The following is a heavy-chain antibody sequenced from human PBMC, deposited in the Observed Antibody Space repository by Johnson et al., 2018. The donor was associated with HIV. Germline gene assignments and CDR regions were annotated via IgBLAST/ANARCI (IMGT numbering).Heavy chain of an antibody. D-gene: IGHD2-15*01. CDR3: STGDIVVVVGAILLPLHDAFDI. CDR1: GFTFSNAW. Sequence: VQLVESGGGVVQPGGSLRLSCAASGFTFSNAWMNCVRQAPGKGLEWVGRIKSKSDEGTTDYATPVKGRFTISRDDSKNTLYLQMNSLKTEDTAVYYCSTGDIVVVVGAILLPLHDAFDIWGQGTMVTVSS. V-gene: IGHV3-15*01. J-gene: IGHJ3*02. CDR2: IKSKSDEGTT.